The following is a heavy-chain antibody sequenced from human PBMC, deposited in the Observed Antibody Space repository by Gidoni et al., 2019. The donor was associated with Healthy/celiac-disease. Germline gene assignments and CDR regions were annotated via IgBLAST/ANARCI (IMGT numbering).Heavy chain of an antibody. V-gene: IGHV3-33*01. J-gene: IGHJ6*02. CDR1: GFTFSRYG. CDR3: ARDRMAAAGTYYGMDV. D-gene: IGHD6-13*01. Sequence: QVQLVESGGGVVQPGRSLRLSCAASGFTFSRYGMHWVRQAPGKGLEWVAVIWYDGSNKYYADSVKGRFTISRDNSKNTLYLQMNSLRAEDTAVYYCARDRMAAAGTYYGMDVWGQGTTVTVSS. CDR2: IWYDGSNK.